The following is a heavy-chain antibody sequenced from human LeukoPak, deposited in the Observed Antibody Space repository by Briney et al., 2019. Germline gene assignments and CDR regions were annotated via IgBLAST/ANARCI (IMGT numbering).Heavy chain of an antibody. J-gene: IGHJ4*02. CDR3: ASIRYGYSSSWYAPDY. D-gene: IGHD6-13*01. Sequence: PGGSLRLSCAASGFNFKNYYMNWVRQAPGKGLEWVANIKEDGSEKYYVDFVKGRFTISRDNSKNTLYLQMNSLRAEDTAVYYCASIRYGYSSSWYAPDYWGQGTLVTVSS. V-gene: IGHV3-7*01. CDR1: GFNFKNYY. CDR2: IKEDGSEK.